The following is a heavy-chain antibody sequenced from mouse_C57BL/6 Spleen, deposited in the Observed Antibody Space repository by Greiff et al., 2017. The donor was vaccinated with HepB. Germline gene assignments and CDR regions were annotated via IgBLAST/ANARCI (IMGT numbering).Heavy chain of an antibody. Sequence: EVQVVESGEGLVKPGGSLKLSCAASGFTFSSYAMSWVRQTPEKRLEWVAYISSGGDYIYYADTVKGRFTISRDNARNTLYLQMSSLKSEDTAMYYCTRDCGYPFAYWGQGTLVTVSA. V-gene: IGHV5-9-1*02. CDR3: TRDCGYPFAY. D-gene: IGHD2-2*01. CDR2: ISSGGDYI. CDR1: GFTFSSYA. J-gene: IGHJ3*01.